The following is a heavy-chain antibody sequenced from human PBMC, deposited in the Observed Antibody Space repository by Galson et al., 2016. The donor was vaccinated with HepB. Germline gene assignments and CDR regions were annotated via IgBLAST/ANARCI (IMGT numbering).Heavy chain of an antibody. D-gene: IGHD6-19*01. CDR2: IKQDGSQK. CDR1: GFTFSFYA. V-gene: IGHV3-7*03. Sequence: SLRLSCAASGFTFSFYAMHWVRQAPGKGLEWVADIKQDGSQKYYLDSVKGRFTISRDNAKNSLFLQMNSLVAEDTAVYYCGRDGTGPSSAWGIADYWGQGTLVTVSS. CDR3: GRDGTGPSSAWGIADY. J-gene: IGHJ4*02.